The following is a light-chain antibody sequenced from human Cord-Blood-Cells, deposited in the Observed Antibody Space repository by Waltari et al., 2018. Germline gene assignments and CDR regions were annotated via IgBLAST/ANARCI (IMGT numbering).Light chain of an antibody. J-gene: IGKJ1*01. CDR3: QQRSNWPWT. CDR1: QSVSSY. Sequence: EFVLPHSPATLPHSPGERATSSCRASQSVSSYLAWYQQKPGQAPRLLIYVASSRATGIPARFSGSGSGTDFTLTISSLEPEDFAVYYCQQRSNWPWTFGQGTKVEIK. V-gene: IGKV3-11*01. CDR2: VAS.